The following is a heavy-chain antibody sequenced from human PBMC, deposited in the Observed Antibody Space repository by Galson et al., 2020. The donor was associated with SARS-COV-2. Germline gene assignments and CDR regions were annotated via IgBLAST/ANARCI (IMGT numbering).Heavy chain of an antibody. CDR2: IWYDGSNK. J-gene: IGHJ5*02. CDR3: ARVELGSGWGWFDP. Sequence: GGSLRLSCAASGFTFSSYGMHWVRQAPGKGLEWVAVIWYDGSNKYYADSVKGRFTISRDNSKNTLYLQMNSLRAEDTAVYYCARVELGSGWGWFDPWGQGTLVTVSS. CDR1: GFTFSSYG. V-gene: IGHV3-33*01. D-gene: IGHD6-19*01.